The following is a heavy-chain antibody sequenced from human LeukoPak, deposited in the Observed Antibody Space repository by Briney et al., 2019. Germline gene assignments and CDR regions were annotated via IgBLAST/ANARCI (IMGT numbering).Heavy chain of an antibody. CDR3: AREVATVSRHYYGMHV. CDR1: GGSISSYY. D-gene: IGHD5-12*01. Sequence: NASETLSLTCTVSGGSISSYYWSWIRQPPGKGLEWIGYIYYSGSTNYNPSLKSRVTISVDTSKNQFSLKLSSVTAADTAVYYCAREVATVSRHYYGMHVWGQGTTVTVSS. V-gene: IGHV4-59*01. CDR2: IYYSGST. J-gene: IGHJ6*02.